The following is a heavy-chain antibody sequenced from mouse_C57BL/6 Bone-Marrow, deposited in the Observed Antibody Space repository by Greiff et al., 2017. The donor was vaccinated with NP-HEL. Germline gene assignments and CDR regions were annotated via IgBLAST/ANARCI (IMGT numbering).Heavy chain of an antibody. CDR2: IDPETGGT. D-gene: IGHD1-1*01. CDR3: TRSYGSPYYFDY. J-gene: IGHJ2*01. Sequence: QVQLQQSGAELVRPGASVTLSCKASGYTFTDYEMHWVKQTPVHGLEWIGAIDPETGGTAYNQKFKGKAILTADKSSSTAYMELRSLTSEDSAVYYCTRSYGSPYYFDYWGQGTTLTVSS. V-gene: IGHV1-15*01. CDR1: GYTFTDYE.